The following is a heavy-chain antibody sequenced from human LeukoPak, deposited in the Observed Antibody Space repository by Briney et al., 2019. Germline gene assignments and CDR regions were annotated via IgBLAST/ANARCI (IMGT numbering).Heavy chain of an antibody. CDR2: INPNSGDT. CDR1: GGTFSSYA. V-gene: IGHV1-2*02. J-gene: IGHJ4*02. D-gene: IGHD4-23*01. CDR3: AKDRRDGGTSVNYFDY. Sequence: ASVKVSCKASGGTFSSYAISWVRQAPGQGLEWMGWINPNSGDTNYAQKFQGRVTMTRDTSISTAYMELSSLRSDDTAVYYCAKDRRDGGTSVNYFDYWGQGTLVTVSS.